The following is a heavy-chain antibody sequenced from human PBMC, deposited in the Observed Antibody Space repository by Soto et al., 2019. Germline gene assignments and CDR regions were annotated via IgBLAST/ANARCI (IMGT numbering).Heavy chain of an antibody. V-gene: IGHV1-69*13. D-gene: IGHD5-18*01. J-gene: IGHJ4*02. Sequence: SVKVSCKASGGTFYTYTFRWVRQAPGQGLEWMGSITPIYPTTNYAEKFQGRLTVTADGSTNTAYMELNSLTSEDTAVYYCARIPRYSFPTSDDLDSWGQGTLVTVYS. CDR3: ARIPRYSFPTSDDLDS. CDR1: GGTFYTYT. CDR2: ITPIYPTT.